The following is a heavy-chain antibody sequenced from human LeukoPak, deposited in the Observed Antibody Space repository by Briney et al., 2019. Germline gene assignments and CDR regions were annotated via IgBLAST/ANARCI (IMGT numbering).Heavy chain of an antibody. V-gene: IGHV4-4*07. CDR2: IYTSGST. J-gene: IGHJ4*02. CDR1: GSSISSYY. Sequence: SETLSLTCTVSGSSISSYYWSWIRQPAGKGLEWIGRIYTSGSTNYNPSLKSRVTISPDTSRNQFSLKLSSVTAADTAVYYCARDDGEGIDYWGQGTLVTVSS. D-gene: IGHD3-10*01. CDR3: ARDDGEGIDY.